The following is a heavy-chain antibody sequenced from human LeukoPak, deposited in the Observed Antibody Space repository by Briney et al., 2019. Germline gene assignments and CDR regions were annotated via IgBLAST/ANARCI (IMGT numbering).Heavy chain of an antibody. CDR2: INPNSGGT. J-gene: IGHJ4*02. D-gene: IGHD1-7*01. CDR1: GYTFNGYY. Sequence: GSSVKVSCKASGYTFNGYYMHWVRQAPGQGLEWMGRINPNSGGTNYAQKFQGRVTMTRDTSISTAYMELSRLRSDDTAVYYCAREGGITGTTDYWGQGTLVTVSS. V-gene: IGHV1-2*06. CDR3: AREGGITGTTDY.